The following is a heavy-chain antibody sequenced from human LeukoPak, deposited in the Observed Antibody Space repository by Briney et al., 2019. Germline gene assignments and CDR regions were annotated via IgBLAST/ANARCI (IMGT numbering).Heavy chain of an antibody. CDR1: GGSISYYY. V-gene: IGHV4-59*01. Sequence: SETLSLTCTVSGGSISYYYWGWIRQPPGKGLEWIGYIYYSGNTDYNPSLKSRVTMSVDTSRIQFSLRLTPVTAADTAVYYCARAGPRRDGYNVVYWGQGTLVTVYS. CDR3: ARAGPRRDGYNVVY. D-gene: IGHD5-24*01. J-gene: IGHJ4*02. CDR2: IYYSGNT.